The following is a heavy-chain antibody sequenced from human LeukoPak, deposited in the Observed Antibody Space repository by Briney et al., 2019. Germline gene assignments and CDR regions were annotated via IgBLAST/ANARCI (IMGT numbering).Heavy chain of an antibody. CDR3: ARDPALLWFGELLHYYYGMDA. V-gene: IGHV3-48*03. Sequence: PGGSLRLSCAASGFTFSSYEMNWVRQAPGKGLEWVSYISSSGSTIYYADSVKGRFTISRDNAKNSLYLQMNSLRAEDTAVYYCARDPALLWFGELLHYYYGMDAWGKGTTVTVSS. D-gene: IGHD3-10*01. CDR1: GFTFSSYE. J-gene: IGHJ6*04. CDR2: ISSSGSTI.